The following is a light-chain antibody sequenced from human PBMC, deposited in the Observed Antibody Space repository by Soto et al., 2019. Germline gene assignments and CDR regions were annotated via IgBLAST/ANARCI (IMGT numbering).Light chain of an antibody. CDR3: PSYDSSLSGYV. CDR2: ANS. CDR1: SSNIGAGYD. J-gene: IGLJ1*01. Sequence: QSVLTQPPSVSGAPGQRVTISCTGSSSNIGAGYDVHWYQQLPGTAPKLLIYANSNRPSGVPDRFSGSKSGTSASLAITGLQAEDEADYYCPSYDSSLSGYVFGTGTKVTVL. V-gene: IGLV1-40*01.